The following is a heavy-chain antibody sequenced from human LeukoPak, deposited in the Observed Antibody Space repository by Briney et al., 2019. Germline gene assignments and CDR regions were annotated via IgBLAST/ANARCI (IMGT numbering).Heavy chain of an antibody. CDR3: ARGGSYLSAFDI. D-gene: IGHD3-10*01. J-gene: IGHJ3*02. CDR1: GFTFDDYA. Sequence: GGSLRLSCAASGFTFDDYAMHWVRQAPGKGLEWVSIIYSGGSTFYADSVKGRFTISRDNSKNTLYLQMNSLRAEDTAVYYCARGGSYLSAFDIWGQGTMVTVSS. V-gene: IGHV3-53*01. CDR2: IYSGGST.